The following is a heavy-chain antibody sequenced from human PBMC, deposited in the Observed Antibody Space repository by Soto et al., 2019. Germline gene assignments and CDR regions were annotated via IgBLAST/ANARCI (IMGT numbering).Heavy chain of an antibody. D-gene: IGHD3-16*01. J-gene: IGHJ4*02. CDR1: GFTVSNNF. CDR3: ARDGNGQRGSPH. CDR2: IYSGGSI. V-gene: IGHV3-53*02. Sequence: VQLVESGGGMIQAGGSLRLSCAVSGFTVSNNFMMWVRQAPGKGLEWVSLIYSGGSISYADSVKGRFTISRDGSMNMLYLQMNSLTAEDTAVYYCARDGNGQRGSPHWGQGTLVTVSS.